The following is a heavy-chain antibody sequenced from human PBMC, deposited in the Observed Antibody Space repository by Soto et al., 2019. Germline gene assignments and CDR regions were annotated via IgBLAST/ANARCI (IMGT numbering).Heavy chain of an antibody. D-gene: IGHD5-18*01. V-gene: IGHV1-18*04. CDR3: ARDLDTAMVPSGFDY. CDR2: ISSYNGNT. J-gene: IGHJ4*02. Sequence: QVQLVQSGAEVKKPGASVKVSCKASGYTFTSYGISWVRQAPGQGLEWMGWISSYNGNTNYAQKLQGRVTMTTDTSTSTAYMELRSLRSDDTAVYYCARDLDTAMVPSGFDYWGQGTLVTVSS. CDR1: GYTFTSYG.